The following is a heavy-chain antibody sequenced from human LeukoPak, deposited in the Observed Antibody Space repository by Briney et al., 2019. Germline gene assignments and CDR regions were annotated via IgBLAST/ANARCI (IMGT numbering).Heavy chain of an antibody. D-gene: IGHD3-16*01. CDR2: ISYDGSNK. Sequence: GGSLRLSCAASGFTFSSYGMHWVRQAPGKGLERVAVISYDGSNKYYADSVKGRFTISRDNSKNTLYLQMDSLRAEDTAVYYCAKELNGPGDYWGQRTLVTVSS. V-gene: IGHV3-30*18. J-gene: IGHJ4*02. CDR1: GFTFSSYG. CDR3: AKELNGPGDY.